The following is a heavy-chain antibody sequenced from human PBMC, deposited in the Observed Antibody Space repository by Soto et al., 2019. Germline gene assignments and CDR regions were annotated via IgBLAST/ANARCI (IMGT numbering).Heavy chain of an antibody. CDR3: ARHGNGNIHYAMDV. J-gene: IGHJ6*02. D-gene: IGHD2-8*01. V-gene: IGHV5-10-1*01. CDR1: GDSITSYW. CDR2: IDPSDSYT. Sequence: QPKQIPCSGSGDSITSYWISRVLKMIGKGLEWMGRIDPSDSYTKYSPSLQGHVNISADKSISTAYLQWSSLRASDNALYYRARHGNGNIHYAMDVWRQGTTVTVSS.